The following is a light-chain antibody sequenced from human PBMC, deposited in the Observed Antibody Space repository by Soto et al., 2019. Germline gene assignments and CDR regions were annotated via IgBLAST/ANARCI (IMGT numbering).Light chain of an antibody. V-gene: IGKV1-8*01. CDR1: QGISSQ. CDR3: QQYYNYPRT. CDR2: AAS. Sequence: AIRMTQSPSSLSASIGERVTITCRASQGISSQLAWYQQRPGKAPKLLIYAASTLQSGVPSRFSGSGSGTDFTLTFSCLQSEDFATYYCQQYYNYPRTFGQGTKVDI. J-gene: IGKJ1*01.